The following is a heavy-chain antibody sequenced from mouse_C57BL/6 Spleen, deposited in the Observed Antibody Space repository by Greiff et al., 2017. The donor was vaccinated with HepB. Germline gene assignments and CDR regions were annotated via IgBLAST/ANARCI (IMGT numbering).Heavy chain of an antibody. V-gene: IGHV2-9-1*01. Sequence: QVQLKESGPGLVAPSQSLSITCTVSGFSFTSYAISWVRQPPGKGLEWLGVIWTGGGTNYNSALKSRLSISKDNSKSQVFLKMTSLQTDDTARYYCARHSNYVSYAMDYWGQGTSVTVSS. J-gene: IGHJ4*01. D-gene: IGHD2-5*01. CDR1: GFSFTSYA. CDR3: ARHSNYVSYAMDY. CDR2: IWTGGGT.